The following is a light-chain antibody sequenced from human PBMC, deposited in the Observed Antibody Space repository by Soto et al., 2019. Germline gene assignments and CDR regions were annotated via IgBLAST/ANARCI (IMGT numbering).Light chain of an antibody. V-gene: IGKV3-11*01. J-gene: IGKJ2*01. CDR2: DES. Sequence: DIELTQSPVTLSLSPGESATLFCRASQNVDNYLAWYQQKPGQAPRLLMYDESKRATGIPTRFSGTGSGTDFTLTVSSLGPEDSAVYYCQQRTNWPLYTFGQGTKLEIK. CDR3: QQRTNWPLYT. CDR1: QNVDNY.